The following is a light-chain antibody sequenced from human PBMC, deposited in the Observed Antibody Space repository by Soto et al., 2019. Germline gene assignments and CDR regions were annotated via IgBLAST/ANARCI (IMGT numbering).Light chain of an antibody. J-gene: IGLJ2*01. Sequence: QSALTQPASVSGSPGQSITISCTGTSSDVGGYNYVSWYQQYPGKAPKLMIYEVSNRPSGVSNRFSGSKSGNTASLTISWLQAEDEADYYCSSYASSRDVFFGGGTKLTVL. CDR2: EVS. CDR3: SSYASSRDVF. V-gene: IGLV2-14*01. CDR1: SSDVGGYNY.